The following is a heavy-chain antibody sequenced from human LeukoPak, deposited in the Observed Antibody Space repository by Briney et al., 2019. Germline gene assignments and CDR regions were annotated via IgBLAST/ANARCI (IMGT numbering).Heavy chain of an antibody. CDR3: AREGYCSSTSCYDETGNRFDP. Sequence: ASVKVSCKASGYAFTGYYMHWVRQAPGQGLEWMGWINPNSGGTNYAQKFQGRVTMTRDTSISTAYMELSRLRSDDTAVYYCAREGYCSSTSCYDETGNRFDPWGQGTLVTVSS. V-gene: IGHV1-2*02. D-gene: IGHD2-2*01. CDR1: GYAFTGYY. CDR2: INPNSGGT. J-gene: IGHJ5*02.